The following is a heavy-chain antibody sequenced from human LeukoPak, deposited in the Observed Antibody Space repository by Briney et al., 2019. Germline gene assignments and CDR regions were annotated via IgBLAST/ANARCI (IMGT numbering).Heavy chain of an antibody. CDR1: GFTFSSYA. Sequence: GGSLRLSCAASGFTFSSYAMSWVRQAPGKGLEWVSAISGSGGSTYSADSVKGRFTISRDNSKNTLYLQMNSLRAEDTAVYYCAKVLWVATYNWFDSWGQGTLVTVSS. CDR3: AKVLWVATYNWFDS. CDR2: ISGSGGST. V-gene: IGHV3-23*01. D-gene: IGHD5-12*01. J-gene: IGHJ5*01.